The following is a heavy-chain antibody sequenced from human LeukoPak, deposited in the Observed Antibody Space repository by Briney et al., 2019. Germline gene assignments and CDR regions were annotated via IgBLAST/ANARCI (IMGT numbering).Heavy chain of an antibody. CDR1: GFTFSSYW. CDR3: AKDSHLIAATGLYYFDH. D-gene: IGHD6-13*01. Sequence: GGSLRLSCAASGFTFSSYWMHWVRQAPGKGLVWVSRINSDGSSTSYADSVKGRFTTSRDNSKKTLYLQMNSLRAEDTAVYYCAKDSHLIAATGLYYFDHWGQGTLVTVSS. V-gene: IGHV3-74*01. J-gene: IGHJ4*02. CDR2: INSDGSST.